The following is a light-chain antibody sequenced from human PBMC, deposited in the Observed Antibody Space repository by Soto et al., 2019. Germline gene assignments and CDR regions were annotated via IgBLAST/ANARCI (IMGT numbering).Light chain of an antibody. Sequence: QSVLTQPPSVSGAPGQTVTISCTGSSSNIGAEYDVNWYRQSPGMAPQLLIYGNSDRPSGVPDRISGSKSGISASLAITGLRGEDESTYFCQSYDSTLSGSVFGGGTKLTV. J-gene: IGLJ3*02. CDR2: GNS. CDR1: SSNIGAEYD. V-gene: IGLV1-40*01. CDR3: QSYDSTLSGSV.